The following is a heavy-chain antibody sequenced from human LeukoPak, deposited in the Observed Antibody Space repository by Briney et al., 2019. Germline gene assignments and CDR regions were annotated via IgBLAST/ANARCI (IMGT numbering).Heavy chain of an antibody. CDR2: INHSGST. V-gene: IGHV4-34*01. D-gene: IGHD5-12*01. J-gene: IGHJ5*02. CDR3: ARNVDIVATISKSVGRFDP. Sequence: PSETLSLTCAVYGGSFSGYYWSWIRQPPGKGLEWIGEINHSGSTNYNPSLKSRVTISVDTSKNQSSLKLSSVTAADTAVYYCARNVDIVATISKSVGRFDPWGQGTLVTVSS. CDR1: GGSFSGYY.